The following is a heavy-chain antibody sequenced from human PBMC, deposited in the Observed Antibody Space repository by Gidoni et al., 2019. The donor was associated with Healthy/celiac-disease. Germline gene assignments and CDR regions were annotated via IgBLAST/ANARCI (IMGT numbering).Heavy chain of an antibody. J-gene: IGHJ4*02. D-gene: IGHD6-13*01. CDR2: IFYSGST. CDR3: ARHSSSWYIDY. V-gene: IGHV4-59*01. CDR1: GGSISSSY. Sequence: QLQLQESGPGLVKPSETLSLSCTVSGGSISSSYWTWIRQPPGKGLEWIGYIFYSGSTKYNPSLKSRVTISVDTSKNQFSLQLSSVTAADTAVYYCARHSSSWYIDYWGQGTLVTVSS.